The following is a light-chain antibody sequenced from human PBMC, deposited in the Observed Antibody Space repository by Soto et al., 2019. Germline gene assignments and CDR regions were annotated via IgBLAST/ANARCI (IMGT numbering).Light chain of an antibody. V-gene: IGKV3-20*01. J-gene: IGKJ1*01. CDR2: GAS. Sequence: EIVLTQSPGTLSLSPGESATLSCRASQSVSNNYLAWYQQKPGQAPRLLIYGASNRATGIPDRLSGSGSGTDFTLTISRLEPEDFAVYYCQQYGSSGTFGQGTKVEIK. CDR1: QSVSNNY. CDR3: QQYGSSGT.